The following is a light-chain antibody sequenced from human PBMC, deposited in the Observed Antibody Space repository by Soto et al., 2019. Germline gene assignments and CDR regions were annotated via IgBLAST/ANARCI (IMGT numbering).Light chain of an antibody. CDR1: QSVSSSY. J-gene: IGKJ3*01. CDR3: QQYGSSPLFT. CDR2: GAS. Sequence: EIVLTQSPGTLSLSPGKRATLSCRASQSVSSSYLAWYQQKPGQAPRLLIYGASSRATGIPDRFSGSGSGTDFTLTISRLEPEDFAVYYCQQYGSSPLFTFGPGTKMDIK. V-gene: IGKV3-20*01.